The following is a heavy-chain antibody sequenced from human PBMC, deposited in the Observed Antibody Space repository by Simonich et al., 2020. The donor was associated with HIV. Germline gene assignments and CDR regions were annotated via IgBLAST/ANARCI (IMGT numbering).Heavy chain of an antibody. CDR2: MSGSCGST. J-gene: IGHJ4*02. CDR1: GFTFSSYA. D-gene: IGHD3-3*01. CDR3: AKDRYYNFWSGYYDY. V-gene: IGHV3-23*01. Sequence: EVQLLESGGCLVQPGGSLRLSCAASGFTFSSYAMSWVRQAPGNGLGWFSAMSGSCGSTYYADSVKGRFTISRDNSKNTLYLQMNSLRAEDTAVYYCAKDRYYNFWSGYYDYWGQGTLVTVSS.